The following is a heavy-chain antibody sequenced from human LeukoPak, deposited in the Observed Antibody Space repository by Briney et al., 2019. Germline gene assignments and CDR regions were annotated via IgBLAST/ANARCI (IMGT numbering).Heavy chain of an antibody. J-gene: IGHJ4*02. V-gene: IGHV1-24*01. CDR3: TTDLDY. CDR2: FDPEDGET. CDR1: GYTLNELS. Sequence: ASVKVSCKASGYTLNELSIHWVRQAPGKGLEWMGGFDPEDGETIYAQKFRGRLNMTEDTSTDTAYMELSSLRSDDTAVYYCTTDLDYWGQGSLVTVSS.